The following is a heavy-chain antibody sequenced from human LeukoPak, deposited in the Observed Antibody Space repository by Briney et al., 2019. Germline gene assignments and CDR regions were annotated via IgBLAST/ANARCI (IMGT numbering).Heavy chain of an antibody. V-gene: IGHV1-18*01. D-gene: IGHD6-6*01. J-gene: IGHJ6*03. CDR2: ISAYNGNT. Sequence: GASVKVSCKASGYTFTSYGISWVRQAPGQGLECMGWISAYNGNTNYAQKLQGRVTVTTDTSTSTAYMELRSLRSDDTAVYYCARRGGGSSFRGYGYYYYYMDVWGKGTTVTVSS. CDR3: ARRGGGSSFRGYGYYYYYMDV. CDR1: GYTFTSYG.